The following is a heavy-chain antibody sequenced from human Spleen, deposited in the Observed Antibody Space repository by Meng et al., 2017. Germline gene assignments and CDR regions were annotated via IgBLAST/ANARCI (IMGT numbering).Heavy chain of an antibody. CDR3: AKEPAAGDNWFDP. CDR2: ISWNSGSI. V-gene: IGHV3-9*01. D-gene: IGHD6-13*01. Sequence: SLKISCAASGFTFDDYAMHWVRQAPGKGLEWVSGISWNSGSIGYADSVKGRFTISRDNAKNSLYLQMNSLRAEDTALYYCAKEPAAGDNWFDPWGQGTLVTVSS. CDR1: GFTFDDYA. J-gene: IGHJ5*02.